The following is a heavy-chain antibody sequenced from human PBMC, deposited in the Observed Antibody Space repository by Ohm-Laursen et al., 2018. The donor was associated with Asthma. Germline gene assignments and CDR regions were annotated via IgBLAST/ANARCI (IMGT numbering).Heavy chain of an antibody. CDR1: GFTFSSYA. J-gene: IGHJ4*02. D-gene: IGHD3-9*01. V-gene: IGHV3-23*01. CDR2: ISGSGGST. CDR3: AKDPYDIGYYFDY. Sequence: GSLRLSCSASGFTFSSYAMSWVRQAPGKGLEWASAISGSGGSTYYADSVKGRFTISRDNSKNTLYLQMNSLRAEDTAVYYCAKDPYDIGYYFDYWGQGTLVTVSS.